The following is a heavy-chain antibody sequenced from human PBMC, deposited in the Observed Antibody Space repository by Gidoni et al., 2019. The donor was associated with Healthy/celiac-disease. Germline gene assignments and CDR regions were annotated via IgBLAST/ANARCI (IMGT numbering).Heavy chain of an antibody. CDR3: ARPGHYDFWSGYYTGFDYFDY. Sequence: EVQLVESGGGLVQPGGSLRLSCAASGFTFSSYSMNWVRQAPGKGLEWVSYISSSSSTIYYADSVKGRFTISRDNAKNSLYLQMNSLRDEDTAVYYCARPGHYDFWSGYYTGFDYFDYWGQGTLVTVSS. CDR1: GFTFSSYS. V-gene: IGHV3-48*02. D-gene: IGHD3-3*01. CDR2: ISSSSSTI. J-gene: IGHJ4*02.